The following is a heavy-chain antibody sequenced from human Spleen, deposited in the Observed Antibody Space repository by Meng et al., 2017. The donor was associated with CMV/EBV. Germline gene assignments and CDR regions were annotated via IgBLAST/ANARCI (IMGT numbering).Heavy chain of an antibody. CDR3: ARTGLSGYYYWFDP. CDR2: IYTSGST. Sequence: QVVLEEPGRGLVKPSETLSLPCTVSGGSISSYYWSWIRQPAGKGLEWIGRIYTSGSTNYNPSLKSRVTMSVDTSKNQFSLKLSSVTAADTAVYYCARTGLSGYYYWFDPWGQGTLVTVSS. V-gene: IGHV4-4*07. CDR1: GGSISSYY. J-gene: IGHJ5*02. D-gene: IGHD3-22*01.